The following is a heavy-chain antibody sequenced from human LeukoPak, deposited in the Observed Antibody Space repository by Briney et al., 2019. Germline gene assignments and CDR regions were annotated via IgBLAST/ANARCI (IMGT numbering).Heavy chain of an antibody. CDR3: ARDRETGSYYGIDY. D-gene: IGHD1-26*01. V-gene: IGHV1-2*02. CDR1: GYTFIDHY. Sequence: ASVRVSCKASGYTFIDHYMHWVRQAPGQGLEWMGYINPKSGGTNYAQKFQGRVTMTRDTSINTAYMELSSLRSDDTAMYHCARDRETGSYYGIDYWGQGTLVTVSS. J-gene: IGHJ4*02. CDR2: INPKSGGT.